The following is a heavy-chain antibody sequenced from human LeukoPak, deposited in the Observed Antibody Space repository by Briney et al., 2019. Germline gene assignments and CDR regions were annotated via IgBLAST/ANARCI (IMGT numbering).Heavy chain of an antibody. Sequence: PGGSLRLPCAASGFTFNSYDMSWVRQAPGKGLEWVSAISGSGDSTYYADSAKGRFTISRDNSKNTLYLQMNSLRAEDTAVYYCAKDLLWFGEFFANFDYWGQGTLVTVSS. J-gene: IGHJ4*02. CDR2: ISGSGDST. CDR3: AKDLLWFGEFFANFDY. CDR1: GFTFNSYD. V-gene: IGHV3-23*01. D-gene: IGHD3-10*01.